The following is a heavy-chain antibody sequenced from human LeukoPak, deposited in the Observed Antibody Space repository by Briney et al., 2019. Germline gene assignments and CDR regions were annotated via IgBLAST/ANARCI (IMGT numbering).Heavy chain of an antibody. Sequence: PGGSLRLSCAASGFTFTSAWMSWVRQAPGKGLEWVGRIKSKTDGGTADYAAPVKGRFTISRDDSKNTLYLQMNSLKTEDTAVYYCTKYYYDSSGYLYYFDCWGQGTLVTVSS. CDR3: TKYYYDSSGYLYYFDC. CDR1: GFTFTSAW. CDR2: IKSKTDGGTA. D-gene: IGHD3-22*01. J-gene: IGHJ4*02. V-gene: IGHV3-15*01.